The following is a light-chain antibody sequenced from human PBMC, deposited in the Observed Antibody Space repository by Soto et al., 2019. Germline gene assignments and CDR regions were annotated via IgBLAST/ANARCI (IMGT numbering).Light chain of an antibody. J-gene: IGLJ3*02. Sequence: QAVVTQEPSLSVSPGGTVTLTCGLTSGSVSTPYSASWYQQTPGQSPRTLIYSTSTRSSGVPARFSGSILGNRAALTITGAQTDDECDYYCALYMGGGIGVFGGGTKVTVL. CDR1: SGSVSTPYS. CDR3: ALYMGGGIGV. CDR2: STS. V-gene: IGLV8-61*01.